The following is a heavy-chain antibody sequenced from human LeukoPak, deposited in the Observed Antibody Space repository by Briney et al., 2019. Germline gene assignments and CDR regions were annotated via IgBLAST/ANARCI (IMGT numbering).Heavy chain of an antibody. CDR3: AKGPLKWLINSPFDP. D-gene: IGHD3-22*01. Sequence: GGSLRLSCAASGFTFSNYGMHWVRQTPGKGLEWVAFIRFDGSEKKYADSVKGRFAISRDNSKSSLYLQMGSLRIEDTAIYYCAKGPLKWLINSPFDPWGQGTPVTVSS. J-gene: IGHJ5*02. CDR2: IRFDGSEK. CDR1: GFTFSNYG. V-gene: IGHV3-30*02.